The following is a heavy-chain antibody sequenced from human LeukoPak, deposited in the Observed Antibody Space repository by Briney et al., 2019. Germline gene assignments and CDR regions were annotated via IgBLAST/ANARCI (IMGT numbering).Heavy chain of an antibody. D-gene: IGHD3-10*01. CDR1: GGSISSGSYY. Sequence: PSQTLSLTCTVSGGSISSGSYYWSWIRQPAGKGLEWIGRIYTSGSTNYNPSLKSRVTISVDTSKNQFSLKLSSVTAADTAVYYCARDAWSDGSPYYYMDVWGKGTTVTVSS. CDR3: ARDAWSDGSPYYYMDV. V-gene: IGHV4-61*02. J-gene: IGHJ6*03. CDR2: IYTSGST.